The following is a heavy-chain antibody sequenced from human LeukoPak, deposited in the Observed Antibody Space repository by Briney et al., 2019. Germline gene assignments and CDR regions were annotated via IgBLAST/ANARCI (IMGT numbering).Heavy chain of an antibody. CDR2: IYHSGST. Sequence: PSETLSLTCAVSGYSISSGYYWGWIRQPSGKGLEWIGSIYHSGSTYYNPSLKSRVTISVDTSKNQFSLKLSSVTAADTAVYYCARVAGFGFGIDYWGQGTLVTVSS. V-gene: IGHV4-38-2*01. CDR1: GYSISSGYY. CDR3: ARVAGFGFGIDY. J-gene: IGHJ4*02. D-gene: IGHD6-19*01.